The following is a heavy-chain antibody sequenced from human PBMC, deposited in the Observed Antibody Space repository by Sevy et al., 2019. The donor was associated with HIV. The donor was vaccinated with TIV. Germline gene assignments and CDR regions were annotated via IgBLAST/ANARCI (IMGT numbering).Heavy chain of an antibody. CDR1: GYYFTGYY. D-gene: IGHD3-10*01. CDR3: ARSVYGSGTYLIDY. Sequence: ASVKVSCKASGYYFTGYYVHWVRQAPGQGLEWMGWINPNGGGTNIGQKFHGRVTMSRDTSITTAYMELIRLRSNDTGVYYCARSVYGSGTYLIDYWGQGTLVTVSS. J-gene: IGHJ4*02. CDR2: INPNGGGT. V-gene: IGHV1-2*02.